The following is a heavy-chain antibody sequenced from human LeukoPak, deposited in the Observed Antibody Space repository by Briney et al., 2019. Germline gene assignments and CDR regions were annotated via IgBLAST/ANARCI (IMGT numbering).Heavy chain of an antibody. CDR2: IYTSGST. CDR3: ARARYCSSTSCYTRSHPLFDY. V-gene: IGHV4-4*07. J-gene: IGHJ4*02. D-gene: IGHD2-2*02. CDR1: GGSISSYY. Sequence: PSETLSLTCTVSGGSISSYYRSWIRQPAGKGLEWIGRIYTSGSTNYNPSLKSRVTMSVDTSKNQFSLKLSSVTAADTAVYYCARARYCSSTSCYTRSHPLFDYWGQGTLVTVSS.